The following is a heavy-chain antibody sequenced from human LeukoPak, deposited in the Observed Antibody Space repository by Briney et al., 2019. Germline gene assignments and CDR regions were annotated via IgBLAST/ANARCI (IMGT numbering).Heavy chain of an antibody. Sequence: PQTLSLTYTVSGGSISSGGYYWSWIHQHPGKGLEWIGYIYYSGSTYYNPSLKSRVTISVDTSKNQFSLKVNSLTAADTAVYYCARDPLGERWYDPWGQGTLVTLSS. CDR2: IYYSGST. D-gene: IGHD3-16*01. CDR1: GGSISSGGYY. CDR3: ARDPLGERWYDP. V-gene: IGHV4-31*03. J-gene: IGHJ5*02.